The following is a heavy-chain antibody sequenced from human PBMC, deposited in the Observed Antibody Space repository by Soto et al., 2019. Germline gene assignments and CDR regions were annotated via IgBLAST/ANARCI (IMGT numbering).Heavy chain of an antibody. CDR1: GYTFSGSV. CDR3: ATEIDATTMTSLDY. V-gene: IGHV1-3*01. Sequence: ASVKVSCKASGYTFSGSVMHWVRQAPGQRLEWMGWINADNGNTKYSQKFQDRDTITRDTSASTAYMELSSLRSEDTTVYYCATEIDATTMTSLDYWGQGTLVTVSS. J-gene: IGHJ4*02. CDR2: INADNGNT. D-gene: IGHD4-17*01.